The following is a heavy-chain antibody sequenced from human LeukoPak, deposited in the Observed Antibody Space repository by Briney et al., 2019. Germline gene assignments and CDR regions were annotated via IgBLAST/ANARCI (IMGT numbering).Heavy chain of an antibody. V-gene: IGHV4-34*01. D-gene: IGHD4-23*01. CDR3: AGRDEVGGKIAGYPEYYFDY. CDR2: INHSGST. Sequence: SETLSLTCAVYGGSFSGYYWSWIRQPPGKGLEWIGEINHSGSTNYNPSLKSRVTISVDTSKNQFSLKLSSVTAADTAVYYCAGRDEVGGKIAGYPEYYFDYWGQGTLVTVSS. J-gene: IGHJ4*02. CDR1: GGSFSGYY.